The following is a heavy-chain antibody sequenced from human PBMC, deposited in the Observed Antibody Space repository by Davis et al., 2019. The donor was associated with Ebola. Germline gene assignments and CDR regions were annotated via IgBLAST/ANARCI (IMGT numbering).Heavy chain of an antibody. CDR3: ARDAIFSRPLWEYSSSSNYYYYGIDV. D-gene: IGHD6-6*01. V-gene: IGHV1-18*01. Sequence: AASVKVSCKASGYTFTSYGISWVRQAPGQGLEWMGWINAGNGNTKYSQKLQGRVTMTTDTSTSTAYMELRSLRSDDTAVYYCARDAIFSRPLWEYSSSSNYYYYGIDVWGQGTTVTVSS. CDR2: INAGNGNT. J-gene: IGHJ6*02. CDR1: GYTFTSYG.